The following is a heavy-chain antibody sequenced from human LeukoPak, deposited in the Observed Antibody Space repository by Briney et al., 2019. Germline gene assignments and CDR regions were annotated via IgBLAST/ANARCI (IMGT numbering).Heavy chain of an antibody. CDR1: GRPISSDGYY. Sequence: SETLSLTCTVSGRPISSDGYYWGWIRQPPEKGLVWVGSIYYSGSTYYNPSLKSRVTISVDTSKNQFSLKLSSVTAADTDVYYCATELTPSGYFDYWGQGTLVTVSS. CDR2: IYYSGST. CDR3: ATELTPSGYFDY. V-gene: IGHV4-39*01. D-gene: IGHD3-10*01. J-gene: IGHJ4*02.